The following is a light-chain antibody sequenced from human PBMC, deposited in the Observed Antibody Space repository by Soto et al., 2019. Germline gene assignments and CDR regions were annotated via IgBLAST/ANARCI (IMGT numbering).Light chain of an antibody. CDR2: AAS. V-gene: IGKV1-39*01. CDR3: QQSYSTLPT. J-gene: IGKJ5*01. Sequence: DIQMTQSKSSLSASVGHRFTITYRASQSITNYLNWYQQKPGKAPKLLIYAASSLQSGVPSRFSGSGSGTDFTLTISSLQPEDFATYYCQQSYSTLPTFGQGTRLEIK. CDR1: QSITNY.